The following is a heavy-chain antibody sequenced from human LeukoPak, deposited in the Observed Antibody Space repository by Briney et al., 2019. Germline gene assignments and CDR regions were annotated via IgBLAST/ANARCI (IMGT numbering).Heavy chain of an antibody. Sequence: GGSLRLSCAASGFTFSSYAMSWVRQAPGKGLEWVSAISGSGGSTYYADSVKGRFTISRDNSKNTLYLLMNSLRAEDTAVYYCAKRPGGNWNYHFDYWGQGTLVTVSP. D-gene: IGHD1-7*01. CDR3: AKRPGGNWNYHFDY. CDR2: ISGSGGST. CDR1: GFTFSSYA. V-gene: IGHV3-23*01. J-gene: IGHJ4*02.